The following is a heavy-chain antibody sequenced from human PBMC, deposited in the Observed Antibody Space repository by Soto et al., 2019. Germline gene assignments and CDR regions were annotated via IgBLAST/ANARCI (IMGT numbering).Heavy chain of an antibody. Sequence: QVQLVQSGAEVKKPGSSVKVSCKASGGTFSSYTISWVRQAPGQGLEWMGRIITILGIANYAQKFQGRVTMTAHKSTSPAYMELSSLRSEDTGVYYCARDGVAARSHQFDYGGQGTLVTVSS. CDR2: IITILGIA. D-gene: IGHD6-6*01. CDR1: GGTFSSYT. CDR3: ARDGVAARSHQFDY. V-gene: IGHV1-69*08. J-gene: IGHJ4*02.